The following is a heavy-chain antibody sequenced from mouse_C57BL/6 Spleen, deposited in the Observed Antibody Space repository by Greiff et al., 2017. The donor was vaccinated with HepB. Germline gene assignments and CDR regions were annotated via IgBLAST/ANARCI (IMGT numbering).Heavy chain of an antibody. J-gene: IGHJ2*01. CDR2: IDPSDSYT. D-gene: IGHD2-2*01. CDR1: GYTFTSYW. CDR3: ARMEGYLDY. V-gene: IGHV1-69*01. Sequence: QVHVKQPGAELVMPGASVKLSCKASGYTFTSYWMHWVKQRPGQGLEWIGEIDPSDSYTNYNQKFKGKSTLTVDKSSSTAYMQLSSLTSEDSAVYYCARMEGYLDYWGQGTTLTVSS.